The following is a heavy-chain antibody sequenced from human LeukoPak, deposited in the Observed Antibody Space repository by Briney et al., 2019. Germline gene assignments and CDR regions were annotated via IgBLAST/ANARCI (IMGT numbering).Heavy chain of an antibody. J-gene: IGHJ5*02. V-gene: IGHV4-39*01. Sequence: PSETLSLTCTVSGGSISSSSYYWGWIRQPPGKGLEWIGSIYYSGSTYYNPSLKSRVTISVDTSKNQFSLKLSSVTAADTAVYYCARGNDSSGYSEWFDPWGQGTLVTVSS. CDR3: ARGNDSSGYSEWFDP. D-gene: IGHD3-22*01. CDR1: GGSISSSSYY. CDR2: IYYSGST.